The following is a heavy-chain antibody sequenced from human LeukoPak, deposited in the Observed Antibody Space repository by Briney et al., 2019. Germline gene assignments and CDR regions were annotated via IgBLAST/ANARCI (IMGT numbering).Heavy chain of an antibody. J-gene: IGHJ4*02. CDR3: ARGPNYYDSSGYKVDY. V-gene: IGHV1-8*01. CDR2: MNPNSGNT. D-gene: IGHD3-22*01. Sequence: ASVKVSCKASGYTSTSYDINWVRQATGQGLEWMGWMNPNSGNTGYAQKFQGRVTMTRNTSISTAYMELSSLRSEDTAVYYCARGPNYYDSSGYKVDYWGQGTLVTVSS. CDR1: GYTSTSYD.